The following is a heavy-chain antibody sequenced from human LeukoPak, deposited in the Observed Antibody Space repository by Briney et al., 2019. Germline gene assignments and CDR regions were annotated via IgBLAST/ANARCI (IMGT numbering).Heavy chain of an antibody. D-gene: IGHD6-6*01. CDR2: ISTSGST. J-gene: IGHJ4*02. CDR3: ASGGSSSGY. Sequence: SETLSLTCTVSGASISSYYWSWFRQPAGKGLEWIGRISTSGSTNYNPSPKSRVTISVDKSKNQFSLKLNSVTAADTAVYYCASGGSSSGYWGQGTLVTVSS. V-gene: IGHV4-4*07. CDR1: GASISSYY.